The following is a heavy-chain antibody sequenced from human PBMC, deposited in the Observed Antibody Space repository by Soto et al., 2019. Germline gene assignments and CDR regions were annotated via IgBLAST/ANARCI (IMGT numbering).Heavy chain of an antibody. CDR2: IYHSGST. V-gene: IGHV4-4*02. Sequence: SETLSLTCAVSGGSISSSNWWSWVRQPPGKGLEWIGEIYHSGSTNYNPSLKSRVTISVDKSKNQFSLKLSSVTAADTAVYYCARHGGYSYGYPYYFDYWGQGTLVTVSS. D-gene: IGHD5-18*01. CDR3: ARHGGYSYGYPYYFDY. J-gene: IGHJ4*02. CDR1: GGSISSSNW.